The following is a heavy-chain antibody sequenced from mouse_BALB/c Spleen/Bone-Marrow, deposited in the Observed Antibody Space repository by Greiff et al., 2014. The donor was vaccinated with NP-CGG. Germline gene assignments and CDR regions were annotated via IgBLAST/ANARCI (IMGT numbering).Heavy chain of an antibody. J-gene: IGHJ3*01. Sequence: EVQLQQSGPELVKPGASVKIPCKASGYTFTDYNMDWVKQSHGKSLEWIGDINPNNGGTIYNQKFKGKATLTVDKSPSTAYMELRSLTSEDTAVYYCARGELGRFAYWGQGTLVTVSA. CDR1: GYTFTDYN. V-gene: IGHV1-18*01. CDR2: INPNNGGT. D-gene: IGHD4-1*01. CDR3: ARGELGRFAY.